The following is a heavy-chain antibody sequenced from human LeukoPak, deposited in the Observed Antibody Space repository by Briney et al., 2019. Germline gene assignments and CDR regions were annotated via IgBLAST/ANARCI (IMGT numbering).Heavy chain of an antibody. V-gene: IGHV3-7*01. D-gene: IGHD6-19*01. CDR1: GFTFSSYW. Sequence: GGSLRLSCAASGFTFSSYWMSWVRQAPGKGLEWVANIKQDGSEKYYVDSVKGRFTISRDNAKNSLYLQMNSLRAEDTAVYYCARESGYSSGWYPRWGQETLVTVSS. CDR3: ARESGYSSGWYPR. CDR2: IKQDGSEK. J-gene: IGHJ4*02.